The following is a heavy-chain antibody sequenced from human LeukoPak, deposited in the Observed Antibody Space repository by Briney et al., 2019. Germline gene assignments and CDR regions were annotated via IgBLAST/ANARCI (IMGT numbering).Heavy chain of an antibody. V-gene: IGHV1-18*01. Sequence: ASVKVSCKTSGYTFASYGISWVRQAPGQGLEWMGWISAYNGNTNYAQKLQGRVTMTTDTSTSTAYMELRSLRSDDTAVYYCARGGGSGDYVLGAFDIWGQGTMVTVSS. CDR2: ISAYNGNT. J-gene: IGHJ3*02. CDR3: ARGGGSGDYVLGAFDI. D-gene: IGHD4-17*01. CDR1: GYTFASYG.